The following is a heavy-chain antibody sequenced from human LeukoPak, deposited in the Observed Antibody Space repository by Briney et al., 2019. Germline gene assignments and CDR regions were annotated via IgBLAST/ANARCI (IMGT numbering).Heavy chain of an antibody. CDR1: GGPINSFY. D-gene: IGHD3-10*01. CDR2: IHYSGST. Sequence: SETLSLTCTVSGGPINSFYWSWIRQPPGKGLEWIGYIHYSGSTNYNPSLKSRVTISVDTSKNQFSLKLSSVTAADTAVYYCARSRRTTMVEYWGQGTLVAVSS. J-gene: IGHJ4*02. CDR3: ARSRRTTMVEY. V-gene: IGHV4-59*08.